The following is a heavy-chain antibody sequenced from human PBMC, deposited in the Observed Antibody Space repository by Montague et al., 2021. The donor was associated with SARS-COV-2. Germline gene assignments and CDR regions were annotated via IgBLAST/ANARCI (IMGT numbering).Heavy chain of an antibody. CDR3: AREAGFGELHVAFDI. J-gene: IGHJ3*02. Sequence: SETLSLTCTVSGGSISSYYWSWIRQPPGKGLEWIGYIYYSGSTNYNPSLKSRVTISVDTSKNQFSLKLSSVTAADTAVYYCAREAGFGELHVAFDIWGQGTMVTVSS. CDR2: IYYSGST. D-gene: IGHD3-10*01. CDR1: GGSISSYY. V-gene: IGHV4-59*01.